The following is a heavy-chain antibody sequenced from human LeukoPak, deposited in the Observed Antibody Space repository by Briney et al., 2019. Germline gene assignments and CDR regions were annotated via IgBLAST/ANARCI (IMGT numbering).Heavy chain of an antibody. Sequence: KSSETLSLTCTVSGGSISSYYWTWIRQPPGKGLEWIGSLYYSGSTNYNPSLKSRVTISVDTSKNQFSLKLSSVTAADTAVYYCARDSSITMVRGVIIGNFDYWGQGTLVTVSS. V-gene: IGHV4-59*12. CDR1: GGSISSYY. J-gene: IGHJ4*02. CDR3: ARDSSITMVRGVIIGNFDY. D-gene: IGHD3-10*01. CDR2: LYYSGST.